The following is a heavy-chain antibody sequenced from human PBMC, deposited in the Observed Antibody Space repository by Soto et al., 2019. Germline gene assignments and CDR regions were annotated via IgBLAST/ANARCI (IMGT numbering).Heavy chain of an antibody. CDR2: INRDGSST. V-gene: IGHV3-74*01. J-gene: IGHJ5*02. CDR1: GFTFSSYW. Sequence: EVQLVESGGGLVQPGGSLRLSCAASGFTFSSYWMHWVRQAPGKGLVWVSRINRDGSSTSYADSVKGRFTISRDNAKNTLYLQMNSLRAEDTAVYYCARDQGDYDFWSGYLNWFDPWGQGTLVTVSS. D-gene: IGHD3-3*01. CDR3: ARDQGDYDFWSGYLNWFDP.